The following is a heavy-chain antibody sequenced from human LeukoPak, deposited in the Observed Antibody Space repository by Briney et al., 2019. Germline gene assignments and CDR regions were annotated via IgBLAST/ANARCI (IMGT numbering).Heavy chain of an antibody. CDR3: ARVYSSSGYNWFDP. V-gene: IGHV4-34*01. CDR2: INHSGST. D-gene: IGHD6-6*01. Sequence: SETLSLTCTVSGDSISSYYWSWIRQPPGKGLEWIGEINHSGSTNYNPSLKSRVDISVDTSKNQFSLKLSSVTAADTAVYYCARVYSSSGYNWFDPWGQGTLVTVSS. J-gene: IGHJ5*02. CDR1: GDSISSYY.